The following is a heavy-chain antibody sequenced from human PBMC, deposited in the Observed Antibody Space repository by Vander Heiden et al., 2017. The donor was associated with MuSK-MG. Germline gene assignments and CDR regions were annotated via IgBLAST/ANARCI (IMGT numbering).Heavy chain of an antibody. D-gene: IGHD3-9*01. CDR2: IYYSGST. J-gene: IGHJ4*02. CDR3: ARRPRVYDILTGYYPGTYDY. V-gene: IGHV4-31*03. Sequence: QVQLQESGPGLVKPSQTLSLTCTVSGGSISSGGYYWGWIRQHPGKCLEWIGYIYYSGSTYYNPSLKSRVTISVDTSKNQFSLKLSSVTAADTAVYYCARRPRVYDILTGYYPGTYDYWGQGTLVTVSS. CDR1: GGSISSGGYY.